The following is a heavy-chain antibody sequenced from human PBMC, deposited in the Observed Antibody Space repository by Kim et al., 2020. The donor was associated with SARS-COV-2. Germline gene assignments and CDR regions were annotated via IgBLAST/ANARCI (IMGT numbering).Heavy chain of an antibody. V-gene: IGHV4-59*01. CDR2: IYYSGST. Sequence: SETLSLTCTVSGGSISSYYWSWIRQPPGKGLEWIGYIYYSGSTNYNPSLKSRVTISVDTSKNQFSLKLSSVTAADTAVYYCARDVPYRAFDIWGQGTMVTVSS. CDR1: GGSISSYY. CDR3: ARDVPYRAFDI. J-gene: IGHJ3*02. D-gene: IGHD2-2*01.